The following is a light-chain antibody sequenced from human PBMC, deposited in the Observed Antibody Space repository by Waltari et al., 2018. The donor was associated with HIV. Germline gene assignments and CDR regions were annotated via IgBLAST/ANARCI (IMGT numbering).Light chain of an antibody. Sequence: SYDLTQAPSVSVTPGQTAKIPCTGDALSRHFVSWYRQKPSQAPMMIIFQDVQRPSGIPARFSASTSGTIATLTISEVQAEDEADYYCQSAHNSHTIFGGGTKLTVL. CDR2: QDV. CDR1: ALSRHF. J-gene: IGLJ2*01. CDR3: QSAHNSHTI. V-gene: IGLV3-25*03.